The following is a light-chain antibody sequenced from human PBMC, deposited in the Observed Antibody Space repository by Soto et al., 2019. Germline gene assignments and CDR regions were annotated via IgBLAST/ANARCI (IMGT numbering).Light chain of an antibody. CDR1: QRINSW. Sequence: DIQMTHSPSTLSASVGDRVTITCRASQRINSWLAWYQQKPGKAPNLLIYDASTLESGVPSRFSGSGSGTEFTLTITSLQPGDFATYYCQQYEALWTFGQGTKVEIK. CDR2: DAS. CDR3: QQYEALWT. J-gene: IGKJ1*01. V-gene: IGKV1-5*01.